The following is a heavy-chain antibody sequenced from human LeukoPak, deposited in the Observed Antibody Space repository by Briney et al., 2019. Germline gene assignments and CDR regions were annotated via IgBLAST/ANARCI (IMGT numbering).Heavy chain of an antibody. V-gene: IGHV1-69*04. Sequence: ASVKVSCKASGGTFSSYAISWVRQAPGQGLEWMGRIIPILGIANYAQKFQGRVTITADKSTSTAYMELSSLRSEDTAVYYCAREFVVVVAATQVRWYYGMDVWGQGTTVTVSS. CDR3: AREFVVVVAATQVRWYYGMDV. D-gene: IGHD2-15*01. CDR1: GGTFSSYA. CDR2: IIPILGIA. J-gene: IGHJ6*02.